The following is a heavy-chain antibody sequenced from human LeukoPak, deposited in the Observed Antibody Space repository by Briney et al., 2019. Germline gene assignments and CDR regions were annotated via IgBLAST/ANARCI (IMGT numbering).Heavy chain of an antibody. Sequence: ASVKVSCKASGYTFTSYGISWVRQAPGQGLEWMGWISAYNGNTNYAQKLQGRVTMTTDTSTSTAYMELRSLRSDDTAVYYCARDLQLWYYDRSGYYCGVFDIGGKGKRVTVFS. CDR3: ARDLQLWYYDRSGYYCGVFDI. V-gene: IGHV1-18*01. J-gene: IGHJ3*02. CDR1: GYTFTSYG. D-gene: IGHD3-22*01. CDR2: ISAYNGNT.